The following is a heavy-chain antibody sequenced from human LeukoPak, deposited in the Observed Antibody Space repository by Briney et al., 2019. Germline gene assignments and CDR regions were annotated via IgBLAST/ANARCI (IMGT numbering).Heavy chain of an antibody. V-gene: IGHV4-39*01. J-gene: IGHJ4*02. CDR2: IYYSGST. CDR1: GGSISTSSYY. D-gene: IGHD1-20*01. Sequence: SETLSLTCTVSGGSISTSSYYWGWIRQPSGKGLEWIGSIYYSGSTYYNPSLKSRVTISVDTSKNQFSLKLSSVTAADTAVYYCARGVSITGKLDWGQGTLVTVSS. CDR3: ARGVSITGKLD.